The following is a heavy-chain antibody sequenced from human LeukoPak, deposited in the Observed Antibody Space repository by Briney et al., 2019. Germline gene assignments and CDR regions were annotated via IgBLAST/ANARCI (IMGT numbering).Heavy chain of an antibody. CDR1: GGSVSSGSYY. D-gene: IGHD3-9*01. Sequence: TSETLSLTCTVSGGSVSSGSYYWSWIRQPPGKGPEWIGYIYYSGSTNYNPSLKSRVTISVDTSKNQFSLKLSSVTAADTAVYYCARGGVAYYDILTGHNWFDPWGQGTLVTVSS. V-gene: IGHV4-61*01. CDR3: ARGGVAYYDILTGHNWFDP. J-gene: IGHJ5*02. CDR2: IYYSGST.